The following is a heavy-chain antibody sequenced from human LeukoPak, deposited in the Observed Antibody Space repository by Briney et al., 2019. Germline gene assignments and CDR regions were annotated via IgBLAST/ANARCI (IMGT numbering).Heavy chain of an antibody. Sequence: SETLSLTCTVSGGSISSYYWSWIRQPAGKGLEWIGRIYTSGSTNYNPSLKSRVTMSVDTSKNQFSLKLSSVTAADTAVYYCGGDSGSGSYLLTAIGYWGQGTLVTVSS. CDR1: GGSISSYY. CDR2: IYTSGST. V-gene: IGHV4-4*07. CDR3: GGDSGSGSYLLTAIGY. J-gene: IGHJ4*02. D-gene: IGHD3-10*01.